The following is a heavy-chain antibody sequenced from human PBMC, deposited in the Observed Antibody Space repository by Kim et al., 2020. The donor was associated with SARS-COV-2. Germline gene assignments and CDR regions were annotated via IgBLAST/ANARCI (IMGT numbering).Heavy chain of an antibody. V-gene: IGHV1-69*04. CDR1: GGTFSSYT. Sequence: SVKVSCKASGGTFSSYTISWVRQAPGQGLEWMGRIIPILGIANYAQKFQGRVTITADKSTSTAYMELSSLRSEDTAVYYCARDQGGATNSFDYWGQGTLVTVSS. D-gene: IGHD1-26*01. CDR2: IIPILGIA. J-gene: IGHJ4*02. CDR3: ARDQGGATNSFDY.